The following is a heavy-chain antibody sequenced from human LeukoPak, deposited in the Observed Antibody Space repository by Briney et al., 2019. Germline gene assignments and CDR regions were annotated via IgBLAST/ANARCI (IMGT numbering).Heavy chain of an antibody. D-gene: IGHD3-3*01. Sequence: SETLSLTCAVYGGSFSGYYWSWIRQPPGKGLEWIGEINHSGSTNYNPSLKSRVTISVDTSKNQFSLKLSSVTAADTAVYYCARGERNYDFWSGYYSGSYYFDYWGQGTLATVSS. CDR3: ARGERNYDFWSGYYSGSYYFDY. CDR1: GGSFSGYY. J-gene: IGHJ4*02. V-gene: IGHV4-34*01. CDR2: INHSGST.